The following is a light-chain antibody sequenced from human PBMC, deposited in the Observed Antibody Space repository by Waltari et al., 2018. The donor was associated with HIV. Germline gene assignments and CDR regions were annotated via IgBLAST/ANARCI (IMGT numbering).Light chain of an antibody. V-gene: IGLV1-47*01. CDR2: MTN. CDR1: SSNVGSNY. CDR3: ASWDDSLSIVV. J-gene: IGLJ2*01. Sequence: QSVLTQPPSASGTPGQRITLSCSGSSSNVGSNYVYWYQQLPGTAPKVLIFMTNQRPSGVPDRFSASRSGTSAALAISGLRSEDEADYYCASWDDSLSIVVFGGGTKLTVL.